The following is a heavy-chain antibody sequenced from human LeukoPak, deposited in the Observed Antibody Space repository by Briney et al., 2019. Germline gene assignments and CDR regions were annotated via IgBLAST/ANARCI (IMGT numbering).Heavy chain of an antibody. CDR1: ASTFTGYY. J-gene: IGHJ4*02. CDR3: ARVSTRIAAAGLNY. Sequence: ASVKVSCKACASTFTGYYMRSVRQAPGQGLEGMVRINPNRSATNYPQKSQARVTMTRDTSISTAYMALSRLRSDDTAVYYCARVSTRIAAAGLNYWGQGTLVTASS. CDR2: INPNRSAT. D-gene: IGHD6-13*01. V-gene: IGHV1-2*06.